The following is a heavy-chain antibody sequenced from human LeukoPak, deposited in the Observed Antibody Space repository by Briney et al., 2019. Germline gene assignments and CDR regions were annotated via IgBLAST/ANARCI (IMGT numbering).Heavy chain of an antibody. CDR1: GGSISSYY. V-gene: IGHV4-4*07. D-gene: IGHD3-22*01. CDR3: ARGGSSGYYNG. Sequence: SETLSLTCPVSGGSISSYYWSWIRQPAGKGLEWIGRLYTSGSTNYNPSLKSRVTMSVDTSKNQFSLKLTSMTAADTAVYYCARGGSSGYYNGWGQGTLVTVSS. CDR2: LYTSGST. J-gene: IGHJ4*02.